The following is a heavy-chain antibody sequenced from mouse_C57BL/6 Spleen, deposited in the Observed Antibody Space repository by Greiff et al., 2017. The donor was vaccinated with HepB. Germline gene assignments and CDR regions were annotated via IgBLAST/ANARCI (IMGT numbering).Heavy chain of an antibody. Sequence: DVKLQESGGGLVKPGGSLKLSCAASGFTFSDYGMHWVRQAPEKGLEWVAYISSGSSTIYYADTVKGRFTISRDNAKNTLFLQMTSLRSEDTAMYYCARPGITTVVRYFDVWGTGTTVTVSS. CDR2: ISSGSSTI. CDR1: GFTFSDYG. J-gene: IGHJ1*03. V-gene: IGHV5-17*01. D-gene: IGHD1-1*01. CDR3: ARPGITTVVRYFDV.